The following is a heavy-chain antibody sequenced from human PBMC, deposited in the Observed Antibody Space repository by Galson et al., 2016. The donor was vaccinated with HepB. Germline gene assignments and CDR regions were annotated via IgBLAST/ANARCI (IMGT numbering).Heavy chain of an antibody. V-gene: IGHV3-74*01. J-gene: IGHJ4*02. D-gene: IGHD3-22*01. CDR2: INSDGSSS. CDR1: GFSFSTYW. Sequence: SLRLSCAASGFSFSTYWMHWVRQTPGKGLVWVSRINSDGSSSSYADSVKGRFTISRDNGKNTLYLQMNSLRAEDSAVYYCASKLGYWNIWGQGTLVTVSS. CDR3: ASKLGYWNI.